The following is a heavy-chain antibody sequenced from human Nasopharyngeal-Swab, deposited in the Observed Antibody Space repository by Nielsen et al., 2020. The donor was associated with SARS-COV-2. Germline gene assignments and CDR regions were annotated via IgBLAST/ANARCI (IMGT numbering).Heavy chain of an antibody. V-gene: IGHV3-7*01. CDR3: GRDITLADIVVVPAAMDYYGMDV. J-gene: IGHJ6*02. CDR1: GFTFSSYW. D-gene: IGHD2-2*01. CDR2: IKQDGSEK. Sequence: GESLKISCSASGFTFSSYWMSWVRQAPGKGLEWVANIKQDGSEKYYVDSVKGRFAISRDNAKNSLYLQMNSLRAEDTAVYYCGRDITLADIVVVPAAMDYYGMDVWGQGTTVTVSS.